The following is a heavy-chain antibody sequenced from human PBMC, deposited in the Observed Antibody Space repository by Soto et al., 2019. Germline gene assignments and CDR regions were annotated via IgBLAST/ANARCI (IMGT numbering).Heavy chain of an antibody. CDR2: ISGSDGNT. J-gene: IGHJ3*02. Sequence: GGSLRLSCAASGFTSSSYAMSWVRQAPGKGLEWVSGISGSDGNTNYADSVRGRFTISRDNSKNTLNLQMNTLRVEDTAVYYCAAGIAAAGTSGGLDIWGQGTMVTVSS. CDR3: AAGIAAAGTSGGLDI. V-gene: IGHV3-23*01. D-gene: IGHD6-25*01. CDR1: GFTSSSYA.